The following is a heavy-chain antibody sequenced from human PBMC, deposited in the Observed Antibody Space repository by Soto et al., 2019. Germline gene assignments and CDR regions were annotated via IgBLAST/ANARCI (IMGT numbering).Heavy chain of an antibody. J-gene: IGHJ4*02. D-gene: IGHD6-13*01. CDR2: IYYSGST. V-gene: IGHV4-61*08. Sequence: PSETLSLTCTVSGGSISSGGYYWSWIRQHPGKGLEWIGYIYYSGSTNYNPSLKSRVTITRDTSTTIIYMELSSLRSEDTAVYYCARGSSWSYFDYWGQGTLVTVSS. CDR1: GGSISSGGYY. CDR3: ARGSSWSYFDY.